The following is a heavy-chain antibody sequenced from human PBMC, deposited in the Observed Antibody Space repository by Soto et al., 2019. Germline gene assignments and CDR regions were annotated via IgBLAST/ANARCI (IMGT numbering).Heavy chain of an antibody. D-gene: IGHD3-10*01. Sequence: TAETLSLTCTVSGGSVSSGSYYWSWIRQPPGKGLEWIGYIYCTGSTNYNPSLKSRVTISVDTSKNQFSLKLSSVTAADTAVYYCARKGMTPYNWFDPWGQGTLVTVSS. J-gene: IGHJ5*02. CDR1: GGSVSSGSYY. V-gene: IGHV4-61*01. CDR3: ARKGMTPYNWFDP. CDR2: IYCTGST.